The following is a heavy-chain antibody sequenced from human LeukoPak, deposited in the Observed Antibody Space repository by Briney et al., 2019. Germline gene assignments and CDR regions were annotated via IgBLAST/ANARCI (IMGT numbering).Heavy chain of an antibody. CDR3: ARERSPSLEWLLRGYFDY. J-gene: IGHJ4*02. CDR2: INPNSGGT. CDR1: GYTFTGYY. Sequence: ASVKVSCKAPGYTFTGYYMHWVRQAPGQGLEWMGWINPNSGGTNYAQKFQGWVTMTRDTSISTAYMELSRLRSDDTAVYYCARERSPSLEWLLRGYFDYWGQGTLVTVSS. V-gene: IGHV1-2*04. D-gene: IGHD3-3*01.